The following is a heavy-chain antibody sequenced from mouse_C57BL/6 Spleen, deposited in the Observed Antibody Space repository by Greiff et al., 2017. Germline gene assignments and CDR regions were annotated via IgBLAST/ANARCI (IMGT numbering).Heavy chain of an antibody. CDR3: DRHAGFYYDYDRDYYDMDD. CDR1: GFSLTSYG. Sequence: VKLQESGPGLVAPSPSLSITCTVSGFSLTSYGVHWVRQPPGKGLEWLVVIWRDGSTTYNSAHNSRLSISKDNSKSQVFLKMYSLQTDDTAMFYCDRHAGFYYDYDRDYYDMDDWGQGTSVTVSS. CDR2: IWRDGST. D-gene: IGHD2-4*01. V-gene: IGHV2-6-1*01. J-gene: IGHJ4*01.